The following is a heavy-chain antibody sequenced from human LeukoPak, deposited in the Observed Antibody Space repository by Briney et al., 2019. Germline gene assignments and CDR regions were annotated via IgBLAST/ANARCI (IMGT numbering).Heavy chain of an antibody. CDR1: GGSFSSSSYY. V-gene: IGHV4-39*07. Sequence: PSETLSLTCTVSGGSFSSSSYYWGWIRQPPGKGLEWIGSICYSGGTYYNPSLRSRVTISVDTSKNQFSLKLSSVTAADTAVYYCARGYTMIVPEGGDAFDIWGQGTMVTVSS. D-gene: IGHD3-22*01. CDR2: ICYSGGT. CDR3: ARGYTMIVPEGGDAFDI. J-gene: IGHJ3*02.